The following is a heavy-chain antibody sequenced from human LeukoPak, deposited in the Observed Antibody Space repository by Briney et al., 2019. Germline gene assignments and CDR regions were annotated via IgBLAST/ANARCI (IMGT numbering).Heavy chain of an antibody. CDR2: IYWNDDK. Sequence: SGPTLVNPTQTLTLTCTFSGFSLSNGGVGVGWIRQPPGKALEWLALIYWNDDKRYRPSLKTRLSITKDTSRNKVVLTMTNMDPXXXXXXXXXXXXDYGDYFDYWGQGILVTVSS. J-gene: IGHJ4*02. CDR3: XXXXDYGDYFDY. CDR1: GFSLSNGGVG. V-gene: IGHV2-5*01. D-gene: IGHD4-17*01.